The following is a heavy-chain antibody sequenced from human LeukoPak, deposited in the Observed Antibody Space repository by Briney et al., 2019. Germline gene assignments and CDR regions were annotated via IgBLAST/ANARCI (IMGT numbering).Heavy chain of an antibody. J-gene: IGHJ5*02. D-gene: IGHD3-9*01. CDR2: IYYSGST. Sequence: TSETLSLTCTVSGGSISSYYWSWIRQPPGKGLEWIGYIYYSGSTNYNPSLKSRVTISVDTSKNQFSLKLSSVTAADTAVYYCARVVLRHFDWSTGPNWFDPWGQGTLVTVSS. V-gene: IGHV4-59*01. CDR1: GGSISSYY. CDR3: ARVVLRHFDWSTGPNWFDP.